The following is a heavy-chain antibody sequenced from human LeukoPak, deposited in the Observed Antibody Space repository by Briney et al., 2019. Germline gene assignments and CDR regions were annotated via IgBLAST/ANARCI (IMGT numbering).Heavy chain of an antibody. V-gene: IGHV3-23*01. D-gene: IGHD3-22*01. CDR3: ATDRERDPSVYYLV. Sequence: GGSLRVSCAASGFNFSDYAMSWVRQAPGKGLEWVSTISDNGDGTYYADSVKGRFTISRDNSKNMVFLQMNGLRADDSAVYYCATDRERDPSVYYLVGGQGTLITVSS. CDR1: GFNFSDYA. J-gene: IGHJ4*02. CDR2: ISDNGDGT.